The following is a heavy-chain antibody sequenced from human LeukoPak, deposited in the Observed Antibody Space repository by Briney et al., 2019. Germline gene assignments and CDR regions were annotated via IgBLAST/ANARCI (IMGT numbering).Heavy chain of an antibody. CDR1: GFTVSSNY. V-gene: IGHV3-23*01. D-gene: IGHD6-19*01. J-gene: IGHJ4*02. Sequence: GGSLRLSCAASGFTVSSNYMSWVRQAPGKGLEWVSAISSSGDSTYYADSVKGRFTISRDASKNTLYLQMNSLRAEDTAVYYCAKLYSSGWYRVFFDYWGQGTLVTVSS. CDR3: AKLYSSGWYRVFFDY. CDR2: ISSSGDST.